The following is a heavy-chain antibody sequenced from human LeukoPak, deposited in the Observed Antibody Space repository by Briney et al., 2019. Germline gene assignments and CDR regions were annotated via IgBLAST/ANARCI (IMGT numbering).Heavy chain of an antibody. CDR2: ITSSSNYI. J-gene: IGHJ4*02. V-gene: IGHV3-21*01. CDR1: AGSINSHY. CDR3: ARDRGYFDN. Sequence: ETLSLTCTVSAGSINSHYWSWIRQPPGKGLEWLSSITSSSNYIYYADSVKGRFTISRDNVQNSLYLQMNSLRAEDTAMYYCARDRGYFDNWGQGTLVTVSS.